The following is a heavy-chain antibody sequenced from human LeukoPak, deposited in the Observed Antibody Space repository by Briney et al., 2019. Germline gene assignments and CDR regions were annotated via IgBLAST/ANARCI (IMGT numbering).Heavy chain of an antibody. J-gene: IGHJ3*02. D-gene: IGHD1-26*01. V-gene: IGHV1-8*03. CDR3: ARGSGSYYAFDI. Sequence: GASVKVSCKASGGTFSSYAINWVRQATGQGLEWMGWMNPNSGNTGYAQKFQGRVTITRNTSISTAYMELSSLRSEDTAVYYCARGSGSYYAFDIWGQGTMVTVSS. CDR1: GGTFSSYA. CDR2: MNPNSGNT.